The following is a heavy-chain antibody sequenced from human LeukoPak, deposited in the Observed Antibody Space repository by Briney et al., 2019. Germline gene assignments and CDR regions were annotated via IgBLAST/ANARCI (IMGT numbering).Heavy chain of an antibody. Sequence: PGGSLRLSCVASGLSFSSDVMSWVRQAPGKGLEWVSGISGSGGSTYYANSVKGRFTISRDNSKNTLYLQMNSLRAEDTAVYYCAKGQQPYYYYYGMDVWGQGITVTVSS. D-gene: IGHD6-13*01. V-gene: IGHV3-23*01. J-gene: IGHJ6*02. CDR2: ISGSGGST. CDR1: GLSFSSDV. CDR3: AKGQQPYYYYYGMDV.